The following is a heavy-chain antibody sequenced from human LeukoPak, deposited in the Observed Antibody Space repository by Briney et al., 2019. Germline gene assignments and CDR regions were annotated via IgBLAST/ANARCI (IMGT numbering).Heavy chain of an antibody. Sequence: GGSLRLSCAASGFTFSSYWMSWVRQAPGKGLEWVANIKQDGSEKYYVDSVKGRFTISRDNAKNSLYLQMNSLRAEDTAVYYCARWGYYYDSSGCPYYFDYWGQGTLVTVSS. J-gene: IGHJ4*02. D-gene: IGHD3-22*01. CDR1: GFTFSSYW. CDR2: IKQDGSEK. V-gene: IGHV3-7*01. CDR3: ARWGYYYDSSGCPYYFDY.